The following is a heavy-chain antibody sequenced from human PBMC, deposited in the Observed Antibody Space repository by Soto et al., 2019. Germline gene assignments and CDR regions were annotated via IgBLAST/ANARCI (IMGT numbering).Heavy chain of an antibody. J-gene: IGHJ4*02. CDR3: ARVATAMTYDF. Sequence: GGSLRLSCAASGFAFSTYAMHWVRQAPGKGLEWVAAIWFDGRRKYYADFVKGRFTISRDTANNILYLEMNSLRAEDTSLYYCARVATAMTYDFWGQGTQVTVSS. D-gene: IGHD2-21*02. CDR2: IWFDGRRK. CDR1: GFAFSTYA. V-gene: IGHV3-30*04.